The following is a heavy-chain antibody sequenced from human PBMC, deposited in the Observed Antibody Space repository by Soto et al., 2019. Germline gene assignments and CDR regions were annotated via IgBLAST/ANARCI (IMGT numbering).Heavy chain of an antibody. CDR1: GGSFSCYY. V-gene: IGHV4-34*01. CDR2: INHSGST. Sequence: PSETLSLTCAVYGGSFSCYYWSWIRQPPGKGLEWIGEINHSGSTNYNPSLKSRVTISVDTSKNQFSLKLSSVTAADTAVYYCARNLILRIAPLSAHRPSYYYYGMDVWGQGTTVTVSS. J-gene: IGHJ6*02. D-gene: IGHD6-13*01. CDR3: ARNLILRIAPLSAHRPSYYYYGMDV.